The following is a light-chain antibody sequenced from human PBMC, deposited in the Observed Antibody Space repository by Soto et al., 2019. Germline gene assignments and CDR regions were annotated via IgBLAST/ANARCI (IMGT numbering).Light chain of an antibody. CDR1: NSDVGAYKF. J-gene: IGLJ3*02. CDR3: CSYSSSSAPWM. V-gene: IGLV2-14*01. CDR2: EVD. Sequence: QSALTQPASVSGSPGQSISISCTGSNSDVGAYKFVSWLQQFPGKAPKLILYEVDSRPSGVSGRFSGSKSGNTASLNISGLQADDEAVYYCCSYSSSSAPWMFGGGTKVTVL.